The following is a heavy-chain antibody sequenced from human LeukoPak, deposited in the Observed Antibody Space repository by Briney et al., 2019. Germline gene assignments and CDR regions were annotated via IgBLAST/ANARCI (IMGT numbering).Heavy chain of an antibody. D-gene: IGHD6-19*01. Sequence: ASVKVSCKASGYTFTDYYMHWVRQPPGQGLEWMGWINPGSGATKNAQKFQGRVTMTRDTSISTAYMDLSRLTSDDTAVYYCARDGGSGWNLDYWGQGTLVTVSS. J-gene: IGHJ4*02. V-gene: IGHV1-2*02. CDR2: INPGSGAT. CDR3: ARDGGSGWNLDY. CDR1: GYTFTDYY.